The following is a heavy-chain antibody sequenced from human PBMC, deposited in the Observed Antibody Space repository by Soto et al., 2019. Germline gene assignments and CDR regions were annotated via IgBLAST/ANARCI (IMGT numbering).Heavy chain of an antibody. J-gene: IGHJ4*01. Sequence: EMQLVESGGGLVQPGGSLRLSCAASGFTVSSNYMSWVRQAPGKGLEWVSVIYAGGNIHYAASVEGRSTISRANSNNTVYLPMISMRAEDPAVYYCLSEKVTMIVGLYHFAYCRNGTRVTLSS. V-gene: IGHV3-66*01. CDR2: IYAGGNI. CDR3: LSEKVTMIVGLYHFAY. D-gene: IGHD3-22*01. CDR1: GFTVSSNY.